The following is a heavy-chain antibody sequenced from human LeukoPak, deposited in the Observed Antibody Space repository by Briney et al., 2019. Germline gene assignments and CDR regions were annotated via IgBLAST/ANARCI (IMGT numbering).Heavy chain of an antibody. V-gene: IGHV1-18*01. Sequence: GASVKVSCKASGYTFTSYGISWVRQAPGQGLEWMGWISAYNGDTLYAQKFQGRVTMTTDTSTSTAYMELRSLRSEDTAVYYCAKDSAAPGTRGWFNPWGQGTLVTVSS. CDR2: ISAYNGDT. CDR1: GYTFTSYG. J-gene: IGHJ5*02. CDR3: AKDSAAPGTRGWFNP. D-gene: IGHD6-13*01.